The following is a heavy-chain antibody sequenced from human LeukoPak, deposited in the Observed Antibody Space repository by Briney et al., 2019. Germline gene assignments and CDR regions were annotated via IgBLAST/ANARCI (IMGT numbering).Heavy chain of an antibody. D-gene: IGHD4-23*01. CDR2: ISYDGSNK. CDR3: ASVHDYGGNGSRPTLSR. V-gene: IGHV3-30-3*01. J-gene: IGHJ4*02. CDR1: GFTFSSYA. Sequence: PGGSLSLSCAPSGFTFSSYAMQWARQAPGKGLEWVAVISYDGSNKYYADSVKGLFTISRDNSQNPLYLQMNSLGAEDTAVYYCASVHDYGGNGSRPTLSRWGQGTRVSVSS.